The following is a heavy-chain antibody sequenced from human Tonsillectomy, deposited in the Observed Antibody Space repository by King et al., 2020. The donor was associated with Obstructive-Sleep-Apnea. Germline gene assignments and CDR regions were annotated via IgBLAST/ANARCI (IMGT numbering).Heavy chain of an antibody. CDR3: ARVLRAADY. CDR1: GFTFSSYS. CDR2: ISSSSSTI. Sequence: VQLVESGGGLVQPGGSLRLSCAASGFTFSSYSMNWVRQAPGKGLEWVSYISSSSSTIYYADSVKGRFTISRDNAKNSLYLQMNSLRAEDTAVYYCARVLRAADYWGQGTLVTVSS. V-gene: IGHV3-48*01. J-gene: IGHJ4*02. D-gene: IGHD6-13*01.